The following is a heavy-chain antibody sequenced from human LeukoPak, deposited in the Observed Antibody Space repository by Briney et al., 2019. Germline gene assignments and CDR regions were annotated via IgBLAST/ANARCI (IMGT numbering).Heavy chain of an antibody. CDR2: ISGSGGST. CDR3: AKSWLAYGSCKEGAFDI. J-gene: IGHJ3*02. V-gene: IGHV3-23*01. D-gene: IGHD6-6*01. CDR1: GFTFSSYA. Sequence: GGSLRLSCAASGFTFSSYAMSWVRQAPGKGLEWVSAISGSGGSTYYADSVKGRFTISRDNSKNTLYLQMNSLRAEDTAVYYCAKSWLAYGSCKEGAFDIWGQGTMVTVSS.